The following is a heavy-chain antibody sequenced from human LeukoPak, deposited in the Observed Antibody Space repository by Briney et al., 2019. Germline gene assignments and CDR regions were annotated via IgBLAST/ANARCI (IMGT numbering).Heavy chain of an antibody. CDR3: AREHPIDYGGNYLFDY. Sequence: SVKVSCKASGGTFSSYAISWVRQAPGQGLEWMGRIIPILGIANYAQKFQGRVTMTADKSTSTAYMELSSLRSEDTAVYYCAREHPIDYGGNYLFDYWGQGTLVTVSS. J-gene: IGHJ4*02. CDR1: GGTFSSYA. D-gene: IGHD4-23*01. CDR2: IIPILGIA. V-gene: IGHV1-69*04.